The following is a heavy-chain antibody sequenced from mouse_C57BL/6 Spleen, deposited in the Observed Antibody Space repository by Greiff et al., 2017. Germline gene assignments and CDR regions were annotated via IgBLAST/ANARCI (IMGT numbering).Heavy chain of an antibody. CDR2: IYPGDGDT. Sequence: VKLMESGAELVKPGASVKISCKASGYAFSSYWMNWVKQRPGKGLEWIGQIYPGDGDTNYNGKFKGKATLTADKSSSTAYMQLSSLTSEDSAVYFCARAQATDFDYWGQGTTLTVSS. D-gene: IGHD3-2*02. J-gene: IGHJ2*01. CDR1: GYAFSSYW. V-gene: IGHV1-80*01. CDR3: ARAQATDFDY.